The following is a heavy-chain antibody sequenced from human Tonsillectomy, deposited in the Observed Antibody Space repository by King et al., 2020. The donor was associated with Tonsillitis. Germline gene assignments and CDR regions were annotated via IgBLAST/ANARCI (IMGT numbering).Heavy chain of an antibody. J-gene: IGHJ6*02. Sequence: DVQLVESGGGLVKPGGSLRLSCATSGFTFNNAWMSWVRQAPGKGLEWVGRIKSKTDGETTDYAAPVKGRFTISRDDSKNMLYLQMNSLKTEDTAVYYCTTGSVLRFFEDFGAMDVWGQGTTVTVSS. CDR3: TTGSVLRFFEDFGAMDV. D-gene: IGHD3-3*01. CDR2: IKSKTDGETT. CDR1: GFTFNNAW. V-gene: IGHV3-15*01.